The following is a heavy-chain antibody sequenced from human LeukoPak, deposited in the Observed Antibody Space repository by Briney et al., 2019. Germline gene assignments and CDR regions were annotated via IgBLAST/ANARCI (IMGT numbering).Heavy chain of an antibody. CDR3: AKWELYSGFYYIDY. D-gene: IGHD1-26*01. CDR2: IKPDGSLI. Sequence: PGGSLRLSCAASGFTVSSYWMTWVRRGPGKGLEWVANIKPDGSLIYYVDSVKGRFTISRDNAKNSLYLQMNSLRAEDTAVYYCAKWELYSGFYYIDYWGQGTLATVSS. J-gene: IGHJ4*02. CDR1: GFTVSSYW. V-gene: IGHV3-7*01.